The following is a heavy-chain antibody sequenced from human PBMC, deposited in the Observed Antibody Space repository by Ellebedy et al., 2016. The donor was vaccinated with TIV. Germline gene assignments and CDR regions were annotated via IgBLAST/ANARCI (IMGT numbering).Heavy chain of an antibody. CDR2: IWYDGSNK. CDR3: ARKDKILSAFFDY. CDR1: GFTFTSHG. V-gene: IGHV3-33*08. D-gene: IGHD2/OR15-2a*01. J-gene: IGHJ4*02. Sequence: GESLKISCAASGFTFTSHGMHWVRQAPGKGLEWVAVIWYDGSNKYYADSVKGRFTISRDDSKNTLYLRMNSLRVEDTAVYYCARKDKILSAFFDYWGQGTLVTVSS.